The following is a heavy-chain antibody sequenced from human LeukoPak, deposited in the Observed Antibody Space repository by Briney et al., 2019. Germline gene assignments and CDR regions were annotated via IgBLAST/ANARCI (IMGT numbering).Heavy chain of an antibody. D-gene: IGHD3-3*01. V-gene: IGHV3-74*01. CDR2: INSDGSST. Sequence: GGSLRLSCAASGFTFSSYWMHWVRQAPGKGLVWVSRINSDGSSTSYADSVKGRFTISRDNSKNTLYLQMNSLRAEDTAVYYCARGLYEGYYDFWSGSQTEVDYWGQGTLVTVSS. CDR3: ARGLYEGYYDFWSGSQTEVDY. CDR1: GFTFSSYW. J-gene: IGHJ4*02.